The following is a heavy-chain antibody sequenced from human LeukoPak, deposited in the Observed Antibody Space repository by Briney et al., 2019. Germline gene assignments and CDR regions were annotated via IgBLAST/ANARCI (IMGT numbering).Heavy chain of an antibody. J-gene: IGHJ4*02. V-gene: IGHV3-7*03. D-gene: IGHD4-17*01. Sequence: GGSLRLSCAASGFTFSSYAMNWVRQAPGKGLEWVANIKEDGSEEYLVDSVKGRFTISRDNANNSLYLQMNSLRAEDTAVYYCARGRTVHDYWGQGTLVTVSS. CDR1: GFTFSSYA. CDR3: ARGRTVHDY. CDR2: IKEDGSEE.